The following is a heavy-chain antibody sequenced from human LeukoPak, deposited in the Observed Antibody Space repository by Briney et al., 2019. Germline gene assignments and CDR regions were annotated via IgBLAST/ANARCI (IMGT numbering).Heavy chain of an antibody. V-gene: IGHV3-7*01. D-gene: IGHD6-13*01. CDR3: ARDRCSNTLGY. CDR1: GFTFSDFW. J-gene: IGHJ4*02. Sequence: GGSLRLSCAVSGFTFSDFWMHWVRQSPGKGLEWVANINQDGSEKYYVDSVQGRFTISRDNTKNSLYLQITGLGSEDTAVYYCARDRCSNTLGYWGQGTLVIVSS. CDR2: INQDGSEK.